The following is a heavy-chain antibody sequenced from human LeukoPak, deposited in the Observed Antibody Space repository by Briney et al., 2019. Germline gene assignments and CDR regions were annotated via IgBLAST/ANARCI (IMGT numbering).Heavy chain of an antibody. CDR1: GFTFSSYA. Sequence: GGSLRLSCAASGFTFSSYAMSWVRQAPGKGLEWVSAISGSGGSTYYADSVKGRFTISRDNSKNTLYLQMNSLRAEDTAVYYCARDSGSYLTVFDYWGQGALVTVSS. CDR2: ISGSGGST. V-gene: IGHV3-23*01. CDR3: ARDSGSYLTVFDY. J-gene: IGHJ4*02. D-gene: IGHD1-26*01.